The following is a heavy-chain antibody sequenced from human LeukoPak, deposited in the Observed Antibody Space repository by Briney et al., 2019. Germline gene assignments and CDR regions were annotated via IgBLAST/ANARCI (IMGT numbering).Heavy chain of an antibody. J-gene: IGHJ5*02. CDR3: AKEGTPQVSTWYDL. Sequence: GGSLRLSCAASGVTLSPYGMHWVRQAPSKWLEWVAVTSYEVGPPHYADSVKGRFIISRDNPRNTLYLQMNMLRTEDTAVYYCAKEGTPQVSTWYDLWGQGTQVIVSS. V-gene: IGHV3-30*18. CDR1: GVTLSPYG. D-gene: IGHD3-10*01. CDR2: TSYEVGPP.